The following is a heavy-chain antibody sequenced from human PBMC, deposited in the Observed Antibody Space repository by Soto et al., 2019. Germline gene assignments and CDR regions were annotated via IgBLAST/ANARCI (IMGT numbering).Heavy chain of an antibody. CDR1: GGSISSGGSY. Sequence: SETLSLTCTVFGGSISSGGSYWSWIRQRPGKGLEWIGFIHSGGSTYYNPSLKSRLTISIDTSNNQFSLKLRSVTAADTAEYYCARDVSFGGTRYCSTTTCPGYFDYWGQGVLVTVS. J-gene: IGHJ4*02. CDR3: ARDVSFGGTRYCSTTTCPGYFDY. D-gene: IGHD2-2*01. CDR2: IHSGGST. V-gene: IGHV4-31*03.